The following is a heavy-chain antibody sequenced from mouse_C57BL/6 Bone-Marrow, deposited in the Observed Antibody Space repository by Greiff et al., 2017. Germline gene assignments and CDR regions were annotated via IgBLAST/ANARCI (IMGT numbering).Heavy chain of an antibody. D-gene: IGHD2-4*01. J-gene: IGHJ2*01. CDR2: IHPNSGST. CDR1: GYTFTSYW. Sequence: VQLQQPGAELVKPGASVKLSCKASGYTFTSYWMHWVKQRPGQGLEWIGMIHPNSGSTNYNEKFKSKATLTVDNSSSTAYMQLSSLTSEDSAVYYCAYDYDGFDYWGQGTTLTVSS. V-gene: IGHV1-64*01. CDR3: AYDYDGFDY.